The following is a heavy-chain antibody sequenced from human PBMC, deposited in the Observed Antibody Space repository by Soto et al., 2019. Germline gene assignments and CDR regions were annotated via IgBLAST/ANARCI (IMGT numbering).Heavy chain of an antibody. J-gene: IGHJ6*02. CDR3: ARSIRGPRRFNGMDV. D-gene: IGHD1-20*01. CDR2: IERDDDDK. CDR1: GFSLTSPGMC. V-gene: IGHV2-70*13. Sequence: CPTLVNPTETLTLTCTFSGFSLTSPGMCVSWIRQPPGKALEWLALIERDDDDKYYSTSLGTRLTISKDTRKNQVVLTMANMDPADTGTYYCARSIRGPRRFNGMDVWGQGTTVTVSS.